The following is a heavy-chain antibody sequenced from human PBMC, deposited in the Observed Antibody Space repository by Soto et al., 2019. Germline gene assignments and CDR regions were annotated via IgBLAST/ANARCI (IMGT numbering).Heavy chain of an antibody. CDR3: ARVPYSSSWENYYYYGMDV. D-gene: IGHD6-13*01. V-gene: IGHV3-30-3*01. J-gene: IGHJ6*02. Sequence: QVQLVESGGGVVQPGRSLRLSCAASGFTFSSYAMHWVRQAPGKGLEWVAVISYDGSNKYYADSVKGRFTISRDTSKTTRYLQMNSLRAEDTAVYYCARVPYSSSWENYYYYGMDVWGQGTTVTVSS. CDR2: ISYDGSNK. CDR1: GFTFSSYA.